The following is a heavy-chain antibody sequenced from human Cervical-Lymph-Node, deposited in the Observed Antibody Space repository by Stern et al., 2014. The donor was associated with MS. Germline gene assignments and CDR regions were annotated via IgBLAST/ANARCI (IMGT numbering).Heavy chain of an antibody. CDR2: VYPGDSGT. D-gene: IGHD5-18*01. V-gene: IGHV5-51*03. Sequence: VQLVESGAEVEKPGESLKISCEGSGYSFATYWIGWGRQLPGQGLGWMGIVYPGDSGTTYNPSFQGTVTISADKSISTAYLHWSSLKASDTAMYYCARPGDDTAKYGLDVWGQGTTVTVSS. CDR3: ARPGDDTAKYGLDV. CDR1: GYSFATYW. J-gene: IGHJ6*02.